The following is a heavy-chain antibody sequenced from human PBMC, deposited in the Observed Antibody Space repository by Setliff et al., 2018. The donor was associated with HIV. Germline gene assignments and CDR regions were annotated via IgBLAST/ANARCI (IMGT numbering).Heavy chain of an antibody. CDR3: ARDNGRYFDRGWFDP. CDR1: GFTFSSYS. Sequence: PGGSLRLSCAASGFTFSSYSMSWVRQAPGKGLEWVSGINWNGGSTGYADSVRGRFTISRDNAENSLYLQMNSLRAEDTAVYYCARDNGRYFDRGWFDPWGQGALVTVSS. V-gene: IGHV3-20*04. D-gene: IGHD3-9*01. CDR2: INWNGGST. J-gene: IGHJ5*02.